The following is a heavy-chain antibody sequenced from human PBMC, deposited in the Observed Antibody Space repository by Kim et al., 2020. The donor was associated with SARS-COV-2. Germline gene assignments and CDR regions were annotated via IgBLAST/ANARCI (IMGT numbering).Heavy chain of an antibody. CDR3: ARVGSGKIGMDV. D-gene: IGHD3-10*01. CDR1: GYTFTGYY. V-gene: IGHV1-2*06. J-gene: IGHJ6*02. CDR2: INPNSGGT. Sequence: ASVKVSCKASGYTFTGYYMHWVRQAPGQGLEWMGRINPNSGGTNYAQKFQGRVTMTRDTSISTAYMELSRLRSDDTAVYYCARVGSGKIGMDVWGQGTTVTVSS.